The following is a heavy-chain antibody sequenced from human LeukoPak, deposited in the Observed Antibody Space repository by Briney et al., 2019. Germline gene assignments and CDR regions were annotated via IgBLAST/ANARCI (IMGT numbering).Heavy chain of an antibody. CDR3: AREPTIAAAGIDY. V-gene: IGHV4-30-2*01. Sequence: SQTLSLTCVVSGGSISSGGYSWSWIRQPPGKGLEWIGYIYHSGSTYYNPSLKSRVTISVDRSKNQFSLKLSSVTAADTAVYYCAREPTIAAAGIDYWGQGTLVTVSS. CDR1: GGSISSGGYS. D-gene: IGHD6-13*01. CDR2: IYHSGST. J-gene: IGHJ4*02.